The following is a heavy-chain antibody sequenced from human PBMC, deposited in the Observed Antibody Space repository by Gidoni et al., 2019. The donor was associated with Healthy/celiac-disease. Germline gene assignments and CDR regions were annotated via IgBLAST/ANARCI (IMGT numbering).Heavy chain of an antibody. CDR3: AREGGAARQLVRSSVFDL. J-gene: IGHJ2*01. Sequence: EVQLVASGGGLIQPGGSLRLSCAASGFTVSRSYMSWVRQAPGKGLEWVSVIYGGGSTYYADSVKGRFTISRDNSKNTLYLQMNSLRAEDTAVYYCAREGGAARQLVRSSVFDLWGRGTLVTVSS. V-gene: IGHV3-53*01. CDR2: IYGGGST. D-gene: IGHD6-13*01. CDR1: GFTVSRSY.